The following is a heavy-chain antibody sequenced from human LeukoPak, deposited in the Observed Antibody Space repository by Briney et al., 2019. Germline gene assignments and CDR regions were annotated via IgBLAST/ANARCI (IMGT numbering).Heavy chain of an antibody. CDR3: ARDILHYAWFDP. CDR1: GGSISSGSYY. D-gene: IGHD2-15*01. V-gene: IGHV4-61*02. J-gene: IGHJ5*02. CDR2: IYTSGST. Sequence: SETLSLTCTVSGGSISSGSYYWSWIRQPAGKGLEWIGRIYTSGSTNYNPSLKSRVTISVDTSKNQFSLRLSSVTAADTAVYYCARDILHYAWFDPWGQGTLVTVSS.